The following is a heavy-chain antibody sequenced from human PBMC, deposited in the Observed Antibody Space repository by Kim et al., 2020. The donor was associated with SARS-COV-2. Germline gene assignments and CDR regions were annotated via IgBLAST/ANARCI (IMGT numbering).Heavy chain of an antibody. J-gene: IGHJ3*02. Sequence: GGSLRLSCAASGFTFSSYGMHWVRQAPGKGLEWVAVIWYDGSNKYYADSVKGRFTISRDNSKNTLYLQMNSLRAEDTAVYYCARDFYYDSSGYYGAFDIWGQGTMVTVSS. CDR3: ARDFYYDSSGYYGAFDI. CDR1: GFTFSSYG. D-gene: IGHD3-22*01. CDR2: IWYDGSNK. V-gene: IGHV3-33*01.